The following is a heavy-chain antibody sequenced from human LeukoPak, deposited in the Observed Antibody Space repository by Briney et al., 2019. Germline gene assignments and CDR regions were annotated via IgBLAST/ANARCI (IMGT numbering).Heavy chain of an antibody. V-gene: IGHV3-23*01. CDR1: GLTFRSYA. CDR2: ISGSGTTT. CDR3: AQDRRYKYPFRYFEH. D-gene: IGHD5-18*01. Sequence: PGRSLRLSCAASGLTFRSYAMTWVRQAPGKGLEWVSSISGSGTTTYFADSVKGRFTISRDNSKGSLYLQMNSLRDEDTAIYYCAQDRRYKYPFRYFEHWGQGTRITVSA. J-gene: IGHJ4*02.